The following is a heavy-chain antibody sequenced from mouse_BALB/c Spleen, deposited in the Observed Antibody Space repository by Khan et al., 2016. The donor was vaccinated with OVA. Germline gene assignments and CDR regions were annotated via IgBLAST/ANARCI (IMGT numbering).Heavy chain of an antibody. CDR1: GFSLTSYG. D-gene: IGHD2-4*01. Sequence: QVQLKESGPGLVQPSQSLSITCTVSGFSLTSYGVHWVRQSPGKGLEWLGVIWSGGITDYSAAFISRLSISKDNSKCQVFFKMNSLQANDTAIYYCARNYDYDEGLAYWGQGTLVTVSA. J-gene: IGHJ3*01. V-gene: IGHV2-2*02. CDR2: IWSGGIT. CDR3: ARNYDYDEGLAY.